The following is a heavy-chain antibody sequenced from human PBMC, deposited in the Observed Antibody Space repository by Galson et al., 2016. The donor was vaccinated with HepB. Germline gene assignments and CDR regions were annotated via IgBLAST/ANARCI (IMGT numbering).Heavy chain of an antibody. V-gene: IGHV4-61*01. CDR2: IFYSGTP. CDR1: GGSVSSTSYH. CDR3: ARVDYDILTGEGRDAFDI. D-gene: IGHD3-9*01. J-gene: IGHJ3*02. Sequence: SETLSLTCTVSGGSVSSTSYHWSWIRQPPGKGLEWIGYIFYSGTPNSNPSLKSRVTMSLDTSKNQFSLHLSSVTAADTSVYYCARVDYDILTGEGRDAFDIWGQGTMVTVSS.